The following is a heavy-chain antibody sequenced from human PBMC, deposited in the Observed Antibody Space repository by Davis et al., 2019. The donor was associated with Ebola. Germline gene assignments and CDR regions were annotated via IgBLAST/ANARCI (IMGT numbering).Heavy chain of an antibody. V-gene: IGHV1-46*01. CDR1: GYTFTSYG. CDR3: ARARYSSSWYMGGMNV. Sequence: ASVKVSCKASGYTFTSYGISWVRQAPGQGLEWMGIINPSGGSTSYAQKFQGRVTMTRDTSTSTVYMELSSLRSEDTAVYYCARARYSSSWYMGGMNVWGKGTTVTVS. J-gene: IGHJ6*04. CDR2: INPSGGST. D-gene: IGHD6-13*01.